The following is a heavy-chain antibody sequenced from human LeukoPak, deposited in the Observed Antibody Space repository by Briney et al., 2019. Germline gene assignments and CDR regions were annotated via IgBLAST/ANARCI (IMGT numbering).Heavy chain of an antibody. V-gene: IGHV4-4*07. J-gene: IGHJ4*02. CDR3: ARHPDYGGNFDY. CDR2: LYTSGST. D-gene: IGHD4-23*01. CDR1: GGSISSYY. Sequence: SETLSLTCTVSGGSISSYYWSWIRQPAGKGLQWIGRLYTSGSTNYNPSLKSRVTMSIDTSKNQFSLKLSSVTAADTAVYYCARHPDYGGNFDYWGQGTLVTVSS.